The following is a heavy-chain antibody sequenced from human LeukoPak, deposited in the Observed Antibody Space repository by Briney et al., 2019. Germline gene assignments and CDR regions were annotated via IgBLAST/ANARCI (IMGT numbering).Heavy chain of an antibody. J-gene: IGHJ3*02. CDR1: GYPFTGYY. CDR3: ARDPGGGDDDAFDI. CDR2: INPDSGGT. D-gene: IGHD2-21*02. V-gene: IGHV1-2*02. Sequence: ASVKVSCKASGYPFTGYYMHWVRQAPGQGLEGMGWINPDSGGTDHALKFQGRVTMTRDTSINTAYMELSSLRSDDTAVYHCARDPGGGDDDAFDIWGQGTMVTVSS.